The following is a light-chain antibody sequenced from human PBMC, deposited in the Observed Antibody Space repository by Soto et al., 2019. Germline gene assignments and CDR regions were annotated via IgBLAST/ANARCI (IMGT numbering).Light chain of an antibody. V-gene: IGKV3-15*01. CDR2: GAY. Sequence: VLTQSPDTLSLSPGERATLSFRASQSVSSNLAWYQQKPGQAPRLLIYGAYTRAAGVPARFSGSGSGTEFTLTITSLQSEDLAVYHCQQYNKWPQTFGQGTKVDIK. CDR3: QQYNKWPQT. J-gene: IGKJ1*01. CDR1: QSVSSN.